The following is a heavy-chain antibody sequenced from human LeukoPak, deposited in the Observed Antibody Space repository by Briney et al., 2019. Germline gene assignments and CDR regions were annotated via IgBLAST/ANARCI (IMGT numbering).Heavy chain of an antibody. D-gene: IGHD6-19*01. CDR1: GFTFSSYW. Sequence: GGSLRLSCAASGFTFSSYWMSWVRQAPGKGLEWVAVISYDGSNKYYADSVKGRFTISRDNSKNTLYLQMNSLRAEDTAVYYCARDVAVAGTGWFDPWGQGTLVTVSS. CDR2: ISYDGSNK. CDR3: ARDVAVAGTGWFDP. J-gene: IGHJ5*02. V-gene: IGHV3-30*01.